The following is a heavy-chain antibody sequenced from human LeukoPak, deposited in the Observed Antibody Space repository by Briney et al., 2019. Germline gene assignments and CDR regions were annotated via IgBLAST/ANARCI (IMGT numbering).Heavy chain of an antibody. CDR2: ISSSSSYI. CDR3: ARDPAYGGKTFDY. V-gene: IGHV3-21*01. J-gene: IGHJ4*02. D-gene: IGHD4-23*01. CDR1: GFTLSSYA. Sequence: GGSLRLSCAVSGFTLSSYAMNWVRQAPGKGLEWVSSISSSSSYIYYADSVKGRFTISRDNAKNSLYLQMNSLRAEDTAVYYCARDPAYGGKTFDYWGQGTLVTVSS.